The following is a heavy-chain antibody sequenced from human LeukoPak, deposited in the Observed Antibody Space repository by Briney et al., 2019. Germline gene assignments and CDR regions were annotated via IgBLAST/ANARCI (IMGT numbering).Heavy chain of an antibody. D-gene: IGHD6-13*01. CDR1: GFTFSRYW. J-gene: IGHJ4*02. CDR3: AREGIVAAWDY. V-gene: IGHV3-7*01. Sequence: GGSLRLPCAASGFTFSRYWMSWVRQAPGKGLEWVANINQDGSEKNYVDSVKGRFTISRDNATNSLFLQMNSLTAEDTAVYFCAREGIVAAWDYWGQGTLVAVSS. CDR2: INQDGSEK.